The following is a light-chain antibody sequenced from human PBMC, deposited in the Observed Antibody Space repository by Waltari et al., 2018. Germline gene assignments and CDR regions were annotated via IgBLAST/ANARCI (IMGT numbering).Light chain of an antibody. CDR1: SSDVGASNY. V-gene: IGLV2-14*03. J-gene: IGLJ2*01. Sequence: QSALTQPASVSGSPGPSITLSCTGTSSDVGASNYVSWYQQHPGKVPELIIYDVSYRPSGVSNRFSGSKSGNTASLTISGLQAEDEADYYCSSHATTSVIFGGGTKLTVL. CDR2: DVS. CDR3: SSHATTSVI.